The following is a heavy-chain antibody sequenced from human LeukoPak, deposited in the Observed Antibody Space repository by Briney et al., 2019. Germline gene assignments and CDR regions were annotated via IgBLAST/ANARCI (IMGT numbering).Heavy chain of an antibody. CDR1: GGSISGYY. CDR2: IYYSGST. J-gene: IGHJ4*02. Sequence: TSSETLSLTCTVSGGSISGYYWSWIRQPPGKGLEWIGYIYYSGSTNYNPSLKSRVTISVDTSKNQFSLKLSSVTAADTAVYYCARLVLNWNYKFDYWGQGTLVTVSS. CDR3: ARLVLNWNYKFDY. D-gene: IGHD1-7*01. V-gene: IGHV4-59*08.